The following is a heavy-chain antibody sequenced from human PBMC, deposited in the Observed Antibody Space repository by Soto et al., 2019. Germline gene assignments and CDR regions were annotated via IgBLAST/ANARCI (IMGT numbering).Heavy chain of an antibody. J-gene: IGHJ5*02. D-gene: IGHD2-21*02. Sequence: QVQLQESGPGLVKPSQTLSLTCTVSGGSISSGAYYWSWIRQHPGKGLEWIGYIHYSGSTYYNPSLKSRATISVDMSKNQFSLKLTSVTAADTAVYYCARVGGGACYPWGQGTLVTVSS. V-gene: IGHV4-31*03. CDR2: IHYSGST. CDR1: GGSISSGAYY. CDR3: ARVGGGACYP.